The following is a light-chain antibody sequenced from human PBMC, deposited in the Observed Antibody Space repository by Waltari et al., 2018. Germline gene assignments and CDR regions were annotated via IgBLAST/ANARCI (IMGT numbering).Light chain of an antibody. CDR1: QSVSSSY. CDR3: QRYGSSPLT. V-gene: IGKV3-20*01. Sequence: DIVLTQSPGTLSLSPGERATLSCRASQSVSSSYLAWYHQKPGQAPRLLIYGASSRATGIPDRFSGSGSGTDFSLTISRLEPEDFAVYYCQRYGSSPLTFGGGTKVEIK. J-gene: IGKJ4*01. CDR2: GAS.